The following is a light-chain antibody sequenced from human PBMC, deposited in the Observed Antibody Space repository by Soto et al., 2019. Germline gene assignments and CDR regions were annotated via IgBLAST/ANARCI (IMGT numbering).Light chain of an antibody. Sequence: DIQMTQSPSTLSASIGDTVTVACRASQGISNWLAWYQQKPGKAPKVLIYDASSLESGVPSRFSGSGSGTEFSLTISSLQPDDFATYYCQQYNHYWTFGQGTKVDIK. CDR3: QQYNHYWT. CDR2: DAS. CDR1: QGISNW. V-gene: IGKV1-5*01. J-gene: IGKJ1*01.